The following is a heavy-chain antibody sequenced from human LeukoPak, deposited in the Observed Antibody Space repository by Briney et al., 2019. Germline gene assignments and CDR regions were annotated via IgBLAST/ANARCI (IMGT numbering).Heavy chain of an antibody. Sequence: ASVTVSYKASGYTFTGYYIHWVRQAPGQGLEWMGLINPNSGGTIYAQKFQGRVTMTRDTSISTAYMDLSRLSSDDTAVYYCARVFHDSSGYYYSFDYWGQGTLVTVSS. D-gene: IGHD3-22*01. J-gene: IGHJ4*02. V-gene: IGHV1-2*02. CDR2: INPNSGGT. CDR1: GYTFTGYY. CDR3: ARVFHDSSGYYYSFDY.